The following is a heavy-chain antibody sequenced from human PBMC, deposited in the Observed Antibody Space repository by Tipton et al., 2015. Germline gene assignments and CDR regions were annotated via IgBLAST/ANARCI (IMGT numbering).Heavy chain of an antibody. D-gene: IGHD2-2*01. CDR1: GYSIRGAYY. Sequence: TLSLTCAVSGYSIRGAYYWGWIRQPPGKGLEWIGHIHHSGITYYNPSLKSRVSISLDTSKNQFSLNLTSVTAADTAVYYCARLEEDCSDNICFAFDPWGQGTLVTVSS. V-gene: IGHV4-38-2*01. CDR2: IHHSGIT. J-gene: IGHJ5*02. CDR3: ARLEEDCSDNICFAFDP.